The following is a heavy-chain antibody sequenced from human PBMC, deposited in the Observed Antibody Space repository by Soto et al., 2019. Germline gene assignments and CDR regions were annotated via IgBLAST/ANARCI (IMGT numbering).Heavy chain of an antibody. V-gene: IGHV1-69*01. D-gene: IGHD3-10*01. J-gene: IGHJ4*02. CDR3: ARSSNLWFGELFYFDY. CDR1: GGTLSSYA. CDR2: IIPIFGTA. Sequence: QVQPVQSGAGVTKPGSSVKVSCKASGGTLSSYAISWVRQAPGQGLEWMGGIIPIFGTANYAQKFQGRVTITADESTSTAYMELSSLRSEDTAVYYCARSSNLWFGELFYFDYWGQGTLVTVSS.